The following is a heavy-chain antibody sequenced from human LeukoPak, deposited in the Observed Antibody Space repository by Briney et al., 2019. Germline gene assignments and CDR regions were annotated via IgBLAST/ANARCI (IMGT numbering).Heavy chain of an antibody. J-gene: IGHJ4*02. V-gene: IGHV1-18*01. D-gene: IGHD3-3*01. CDR2: ISAYNGNT. Sequence: ASVKVSCKASGYTFTSHGISWVRQAPGHGLEWMGWISAYNGNTNYAQKFQGRVTMTTDTSTATAYMDLRSLRFDDTAVYYCARAAITVFGVVPETWGQGTLVTVSS. CDR1: GYTFTSHG. CDR3: ARAAITVFGVVPET.